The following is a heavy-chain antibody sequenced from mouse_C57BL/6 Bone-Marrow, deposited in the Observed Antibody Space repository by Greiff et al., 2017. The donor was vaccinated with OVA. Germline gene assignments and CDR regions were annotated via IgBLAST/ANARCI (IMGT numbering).Heavy chain of an antibody. CDR1: GYTFTSYW. Sequence: VQLQQPGAELVKPGASVKLSCKASGYTFTSYWMHWVKQRPGQGLEWIGMIHPNSGSTNYNEKFKSKATLTVDNSSSPAYMQLSSLTSEDSAVYYCARGHYYGSSHWYFDVWGTGTTVTVSS. V-gene: IGHV1-64*01. D-gene: IGHD1-1*01. CDR3: ARGHYYGSSHWYFDV. J-gene: IGHJ1*03. CDR2: IHPNSGST.